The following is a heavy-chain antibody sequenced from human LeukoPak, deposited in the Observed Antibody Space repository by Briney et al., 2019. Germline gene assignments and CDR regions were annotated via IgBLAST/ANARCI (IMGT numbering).Heavy chain of an antibody. J-gene: IGHJ4*02. CDR2: LSGSGYST. CDR3: AKKKGTTVTTYVFDY. D-gene: IGHD4-17*01. Sequence: GGSLRLSCAASGFTFSSYAMSWVRQAPGKGLEWVSGLSGSGYSTYYADSVKGRFTISRDNSKNTLYLQMNSLRAEDTAMYYCAKKKGTTVTTYVFDYWGQGTLVTVSS. V-gene: IGHV3-23*01. CDR1: GFTFSSYA.